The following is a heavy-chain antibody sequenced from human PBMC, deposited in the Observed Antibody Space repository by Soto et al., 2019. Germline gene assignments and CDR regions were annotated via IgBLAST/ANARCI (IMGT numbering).Heavy chain of an antibody. J-gene: IGHJ4*02. Sequence: GGSLRLSCAASGFTFSSYGMHWVRQAPGKGLEWVAVISYDGSNKYYADSVKGRFTISRDNSKNTLYLQMNSLRAEDTAVYYCASVDTAYYWGQGTLVTVSS. CDR3: ASVDTAYY. V-gene: IGHV3-30*03. CDR1: GFTFSSYG. CDR2: ISYDGSNK. D-gene: IGHD5-18*01.